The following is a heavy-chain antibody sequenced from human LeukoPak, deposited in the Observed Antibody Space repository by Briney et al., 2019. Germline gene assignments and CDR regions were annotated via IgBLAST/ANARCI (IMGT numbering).Heavy chain of an antibody. D-gene: IGHD2-2*01. CDR3: ALQPARRLSWFDP. CDR1: GYSISSGYY. V-gene: IGHV4-38-2*02. Sequence: TSSETLSLTCTVSGYSISSGYYWGWIRQPPGKGLEWIANIYHSGNTYYNPSLKSRVTISVDTSRNQFSLKLSSVTAADTAVYYCALQPARRLSWFDPWGQGTLVTVSS. CDR2: IYHSGNT. J-gene: IGHJ5*02.